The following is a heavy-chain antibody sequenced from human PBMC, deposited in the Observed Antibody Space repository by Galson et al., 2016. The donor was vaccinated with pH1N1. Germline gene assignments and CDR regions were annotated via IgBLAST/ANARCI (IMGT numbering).Heavy chain of an antibody. CDR3: ARGSFLLSNSFDS. CDR1: IDSLRSGGFY. Sequence: TLSLTCTVSIDSLRSGGFYWSWIRQPAGKGLEWIGHLYISGNTNYSPSLKTRVTISGDTSKNQFSLNLTSVTAADTAVYYCARGSFLLSNSFDSWGQGTLVIDSS. CDR2: LYISGNT. V-gene: IGHV4-61*09. D-gene: IGHD2/OR15-2a*01. J-gene: IGHJ4*02.